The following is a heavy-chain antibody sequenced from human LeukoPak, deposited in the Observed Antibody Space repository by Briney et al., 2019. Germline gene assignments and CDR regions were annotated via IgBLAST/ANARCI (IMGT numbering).Heavy chain of an antibody. J-gene: IGHJ4*02. CDR3: ARGRPHGNDY. CDR2: IASDGSST. D-gene: IGHD4-23*01. Sequence: GGSLRLSCAASGFTFSTYWMHWVRQAPGKGLVWVSRIASDGSSTTYADSVKGRFSISRDNAKNTLYLQMNSLRVEDTAVYYCARGRPHGNDYWGQGTLVTVFS. V-gene: IGHV3-74*01. CDR1: GFTFSTYW.